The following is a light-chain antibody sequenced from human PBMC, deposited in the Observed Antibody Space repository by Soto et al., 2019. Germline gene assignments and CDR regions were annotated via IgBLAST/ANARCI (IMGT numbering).Light chain of an antibody. CDR1: QDISNY. J-gene: IGKJ4*01. Sequence: DIQMTQSPSSLSASVGARVTISCRASQDISNYLAWYQQKPGKVPEILIYGASTVQSGVPSRFSDSGSRTDFNLTISSLQPEDVATYYCQWYNRAPVTFGGGTKVEIK. V-gene: IGKV1-27*01. CDR3: QWYNRAPVT. CDR2: GAS.